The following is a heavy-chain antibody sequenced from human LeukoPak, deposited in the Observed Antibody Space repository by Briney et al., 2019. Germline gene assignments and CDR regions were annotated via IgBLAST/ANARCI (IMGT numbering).Heavy chain of an antibody. CDR1: GYTFTSYG. CDR3: ARDPEWELRSSYYYYGMDV. Sequence: ASVKVSCKASGYTFTSYGISWVRQAPGQGLEWMGWISAYNGNTNYAQKLQGRVTMTTDTSTSTVYMELRSLRSDDTAVYYCARDPEWELRSSYYYYGMDVWGQGTTVTVSS. V-gene: IGHV1-18*01. D-gene: IGHD1-26*01. J-gene: IGHJ6*02. CDR2: ISAYNGNT.